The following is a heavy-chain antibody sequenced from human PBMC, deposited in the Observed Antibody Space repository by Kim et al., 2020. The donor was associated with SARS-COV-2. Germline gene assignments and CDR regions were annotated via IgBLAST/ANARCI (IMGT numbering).Heavy chain of an antibody. V-gene: IGHV1-18*01. Sequence: TNYAQKLQRRVTMTTDTATSTAYMELRSLRSDDTAVYYCARILSGYAHFDYWGQGTLVTVSS. CDR3: ARILSGYAHFDY. D-gene: IGHD5-12*01. J-gene: IGHJ4*02. CDR2: T.